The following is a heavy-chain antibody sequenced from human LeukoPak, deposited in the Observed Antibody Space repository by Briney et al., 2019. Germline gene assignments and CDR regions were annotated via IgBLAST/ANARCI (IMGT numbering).Heavy chain of an antibody. Sequence: GESLKISCQGSGYSFTSYWIGWVRQMPGKGLEWMGIIYPGDSDTRYSPSFQGQVTLSADKSISTAYLQGSSLKASDTAMYYCAKSGGEIDYDILTGYYPHFDYWGQGTLVTVSS. CDR3: AKSGGEIDYDILTGYYPHFDY. J-gene: IGHJ4*02. CDR2: IYPGDSDT. D-gene: IGHD3-9*01. CDR1: GYSFTSYW. V-gene: IGHV5-51*01.